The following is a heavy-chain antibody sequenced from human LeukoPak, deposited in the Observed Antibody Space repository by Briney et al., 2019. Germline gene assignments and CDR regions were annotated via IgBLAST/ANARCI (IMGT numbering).Heavy chain of an antibody. D-gene: IGHD3-22*01. J-gene: IGHJ3*02. CDR1: GGSFSGYY. V-gene: IGHV4-34*01. CDR3: ARPSNDRGAFDI. Sequence: KSSETLSLTCAVYGGSFSGYYWSWIRQPPGKGLEWIGEINHSGSTNYNPSLKSRVTISVDTSKNQFSLKLSSVTAADTAVYYCARPSNDRGAFDIWGQGTMVTVSS. CDR2: INHSGST.